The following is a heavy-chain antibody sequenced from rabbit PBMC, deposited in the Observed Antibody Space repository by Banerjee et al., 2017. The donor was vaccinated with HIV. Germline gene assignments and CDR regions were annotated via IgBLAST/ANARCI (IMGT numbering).Heavy chain of an antibody. D-gene: IGHD7-1*01. J-gene: IGHJ4*01. Sequence: EQLEESGGGLVKPEGSLTLTCKASGFSFNNNYVMCWVRQAPGKGLGWIAFINSNTGNTVYASCAKGPFNISKTSSTTVTLQMTSLTAADTATYFCARDYADVGGYGTALGLWGPGTLVTVS. CDR1: GFSFNNNYV. CDR3: ARDYADVGGYGTALGL. V-gene: IGHV1S45*01. CDR2: INSNTGNT.